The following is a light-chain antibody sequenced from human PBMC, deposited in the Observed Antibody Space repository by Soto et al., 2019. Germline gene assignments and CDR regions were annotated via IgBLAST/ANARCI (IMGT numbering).Light chain of an antibody. CDR3: CSYAGGSTGV. J-gene: IGLJ3*02. Sequence: QSALTQPASVSGSPGQSITTSCTGTSSDVGTYNLVSWYQHHPGKAPKLIIYEVTKRPSGVSDRFSGSKSANTASLTISGLQADDEADYHCCSYAGGSTGVFGGGTKLTVL. CDR2: EVT. CDR1: SSDVGTYNL. V-gene: IGLV2-23*02.